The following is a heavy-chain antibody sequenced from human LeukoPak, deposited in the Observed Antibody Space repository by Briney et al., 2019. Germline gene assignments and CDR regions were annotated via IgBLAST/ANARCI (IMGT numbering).Heavy chain of an antibody. CDR3: ARDGTAAGLYFDL. CDR1: GFTFSTHN. Sequence: GGSLRLSCAASGFTFSTHNMIWVRQAPGKGLEWISYISSSSSLIYYADSVEGRFTISRDNAKNSLYLQMSSLRAEDTAVYYCARDGTAAGLYFDLWGQGTLVTVSS. D-gene: IGHD6-13*01. CDR2: ISSSSSLI. V-gene: IGHV3-48*04. J-gene: IGHJ4*01.